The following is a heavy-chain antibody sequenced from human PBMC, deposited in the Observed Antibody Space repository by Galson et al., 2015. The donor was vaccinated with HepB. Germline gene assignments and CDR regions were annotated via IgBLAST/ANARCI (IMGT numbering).Heavy chain of an antibody. CDR1: GFTFSSYA. CDR2: ISGSGDTT. J-gene: IGHJ4*02. D-gene: IGHD5-18*01. V-gene: IGHV3-23*01. Sequence: SLRLSCAASGFTFSSYAMSWVRQAPGKGLEWVSAISGSGDTTYYADSVRGRFTISRDNSRKTLYLQMNSLRAEDTAIYYCAKDGYSDGYSFDSWGQGTLVTVSS. CDR3: AKDGYSDGYSFDS.